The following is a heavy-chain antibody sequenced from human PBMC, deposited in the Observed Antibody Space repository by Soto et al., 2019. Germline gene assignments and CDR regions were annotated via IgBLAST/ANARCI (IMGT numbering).Heavy chain of an antibody. J-gene: IGHJ4*02. CDR1: GFTFSSYA. CDR2: LSGSGGST. D-gene: IGHD1-26*01. Sequence: EVQLLESGGGLAQPGGSLRLSCAASGFTFSSYAMSWVRQAPGKGLEWVSALSGSGGSTYYADSVKGRFTISRDNSKNTLYLQMDSLRVEDTAVYYCTKGMPGGAPLYWGQGTLVTVSS. V-gene: IGHV3-23*01. CDR3: TKGMPGGAPLY.